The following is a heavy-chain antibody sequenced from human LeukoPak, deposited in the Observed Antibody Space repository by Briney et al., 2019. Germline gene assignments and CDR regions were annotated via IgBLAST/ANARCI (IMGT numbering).Heavy chain of an antibody. CDR2: MYYSGST. D-gene: IGHD1-26*01. J-gene: IGHJ4*02. CDR3: ARGRSGSYHSPFDY. Sequence: PSETLSLTCTVSGGSISSYYWSWIRQPPGKGLEWIGYMYYSGSTNYNPSLKSRVTISVDTSKNQFSLKLTSVTAADTAVYYCARGRSGSYHSPFDYWGQGTLVTVSS. CDR1: GGSISSYY. V-gene: IGHV4-59*01.